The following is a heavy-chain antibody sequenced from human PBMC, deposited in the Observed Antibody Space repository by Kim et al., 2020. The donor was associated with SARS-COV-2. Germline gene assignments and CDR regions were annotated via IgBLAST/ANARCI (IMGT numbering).Heavy chain of an antibody. V-gene: IGHV4-59*08. D-gene: IGHD3-10*01. CDR3: ARQWFGELSLYFDY. Sequence: NPSPKSRVTISVDTSKNQFSLKLSSVTAADTAVYYCARQWFGELSLYFDYWGQGTLVTVSS. J-gene: IGHJ4*02.